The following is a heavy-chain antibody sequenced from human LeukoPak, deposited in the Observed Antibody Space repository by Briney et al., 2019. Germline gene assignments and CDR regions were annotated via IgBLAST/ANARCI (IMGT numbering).Heavy chain of an antibody. Sequence: PGGSLRLSCAASGFIVSRYWMSWVRQAPGKGLEWVADIKEDGSEKHCVDSVKGRFTISRDNAENSLYLQMNSLRAEDTAIYYCARDLGVCSGGTCYSVYDYRGQGTLVTVSS. CDR3: ARDLGVCSGGTCYSVYDY. V-gene: IGHV3-7*01. J-gene: IGHJ4*02. D-gene: IGHD2-15*01. CDR1: GFIVSRYW. CDR2: IKEDGSEK.